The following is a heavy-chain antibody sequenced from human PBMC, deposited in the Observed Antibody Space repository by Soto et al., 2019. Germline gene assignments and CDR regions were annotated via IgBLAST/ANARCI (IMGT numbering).Heavy chain of an antibody. CDR2: ISGSGGST. Sequence: EVQLLESGGGLVQPGGSLRLSCAASGFTFSSYAMSWVRQAPGKGLEWVSAISGSGGSTYYADSVKGRFTLSRDNSKNTLYLQMNSLRAEDTAVYYCAKVDFVDIVATISFDYWGQGTLVTVSS. CDR3: AKVDFVDIVATISFDY. D-gene: IGHD5-12*01. V-gene: IGHV3-23*01. J-gene: IGHJ4*02. CDR1: GFTFSSYA.